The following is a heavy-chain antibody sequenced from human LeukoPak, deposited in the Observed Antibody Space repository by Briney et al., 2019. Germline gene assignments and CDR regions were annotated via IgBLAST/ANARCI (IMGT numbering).Heavy chain of an antibody. CDR3: AKDLSLYNWNAAIDY. Sequence: GGSLRLSCAASGFTFSSYGMHWVRQAPGKGLEWVAVISYDGSNKYYADSVKGRFTISRDNSKNTLYLQMNSLRAEDTAVYYCAKDLSLYNWNAAIDYWGQGTLVTVSS. CDR2: ISYDGSNK. V-gene: IGHV3-30*18. CDR1: GFTFSSYG. J-gene: IGHJ4*02. D-gene: IGHD1-1*01.